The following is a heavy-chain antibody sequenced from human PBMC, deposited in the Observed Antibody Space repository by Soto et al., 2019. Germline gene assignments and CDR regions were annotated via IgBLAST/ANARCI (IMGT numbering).Heavy chain of an antibody. CDR1: GFTFSSYS. J-gene: IGHJ6*03. Sequence: GGSLRLSCAASGFTFSSYSMNWVRQAPGKGLEWVSSISSSSSYIYYADSVKGRFTISRDNAKNSLYLQMNSLGAEDTAVYYCARGGAGYSGYDLYYMDVWGKGTTVTVSS. D-gene: IGHD5-12*01. V-gene: IGHV3-21*01. CDR3: ARGGAGYSGYDLYYMDV. CDR2: ISSSSSYI.